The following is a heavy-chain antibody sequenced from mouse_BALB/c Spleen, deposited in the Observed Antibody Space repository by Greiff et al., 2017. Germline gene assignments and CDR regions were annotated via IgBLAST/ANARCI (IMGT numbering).Heavy chain of an antibody. Sequence: QVQLQQSGAELARPGASVKLSCKASGYTFTDYYINWVKQRTGQGLEWIGEIYPGSGNTYYNEKFKGKATLTADKSSSTAYMQLSSLTSEDSAVYFCAKVFAYWGQGTLVTVSA. CDR2: IYPGSGNT. J-gene: IGHJ3*01. CDR3: AKVFAY. CDR1: GYTFTDYY. V-gene: IGHV1-77*01.